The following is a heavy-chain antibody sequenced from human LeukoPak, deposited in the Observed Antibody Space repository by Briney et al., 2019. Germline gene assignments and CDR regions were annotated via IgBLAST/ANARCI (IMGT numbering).Heavy chain of an antibody. CDR3: ARGAHKRDDYGGFFDY. CDR2: ISGSGGST. J-gene: IGHJ4*02. CDR1: GFTFSSYG. D-gene: IGHD4-23*01. Sequence: GGTLRLSCAASGFTFSSYGMSWVRQAPGKGREWVSAISGSGGSTYYADSVKGRFTISRDNSKNTLYLQMNSLRAEDTAVYYCARGAHKRDDYGGFFDYWGQGTLVTVSS. V-gene: IGHV3-23*01.